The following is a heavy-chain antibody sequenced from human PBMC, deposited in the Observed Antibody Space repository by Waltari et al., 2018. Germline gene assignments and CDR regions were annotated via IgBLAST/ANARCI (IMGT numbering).Heavy chain of an antibody. D-gene: IGHD6-13*01. V-gene: IGHV4-39*01. CDR2: IYYSGST. CDR1: GGSISSSSYY. Sequence: QLQLQESGPGLVKPSETLSLTCTVSGGSISSSSYYWGWIRQLPGKGLEWIGSIYYSGSTYYNPSLKSRVTISVDTSKNQFSLKLSSVTAADTAVYYCAIVSRDPTSSWYVRGYYYYMDVWGKGTTVTVSS. J-gene: IGHJ6*03. CDR3: AIVSRDPTSSWYVRGYYYYMDV.